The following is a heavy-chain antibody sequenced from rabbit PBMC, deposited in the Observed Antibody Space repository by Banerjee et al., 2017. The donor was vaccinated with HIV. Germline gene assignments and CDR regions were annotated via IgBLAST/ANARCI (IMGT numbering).Heavy chain of an antibody. Sequence: QEQLVESGGGLVQPEGSLKLPCTASGFSFSSGYEMPWVRQAPGTGLEWIGYIDPVFGNTYYASWVNGRFTISTQDAQNTLYLQLTSLTAADTATYFCARETAAYAGGTYTTGGDLWGPGTLVTVS. D-gene: IGHD8-1*01. CDR1: GFSFSSGYE. CDR3: ARETAAYAGGTYTTGGDL. CDR2: IDPVFGNT. J-gene: IGHJ6*01. V-gene: IGHV1S45*01.